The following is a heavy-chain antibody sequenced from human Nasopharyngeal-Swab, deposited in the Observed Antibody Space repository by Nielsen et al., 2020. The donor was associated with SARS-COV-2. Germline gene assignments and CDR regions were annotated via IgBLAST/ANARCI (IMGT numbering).Heavy chain of an antibody. CDR3: ARGSQGTRWS. D-gene: IGHD2-15*01. Sequence: SETLSLTCAISGDSVSSNTAAWSWIRQSPSRGLEWLGRTWYRSKWHYDYAESVKSRTTINPDTTKNQFYLQLNSVTPEDTAVYYCARGSQGTRWSWGQGTLVTVSS. J-gene: IGHJ5*02. CDR1: GDSVSSNTAA. CDR2: TWYRSKWHY. V-gene: IGHV6-1*01.